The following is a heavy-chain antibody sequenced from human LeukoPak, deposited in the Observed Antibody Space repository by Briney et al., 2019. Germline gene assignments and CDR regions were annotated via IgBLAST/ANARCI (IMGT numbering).Heavy chain of an antibody. J-gene: IGHJ4*02. CDR1: GFTFRSYW. Sequence: GRSLRLSCAASGFTFRSYWMSLVRQAPGKGLEWVANINQGGSVQYYMDSVKGRFTISRDDAKNSLYVQMNSLRDEDTAVYYCARVEYSGWNLEYWGQGTLVTVSS. CDR2: INQGGSVQ. CDR3: ARVEYSGWNLEY. V-gene: IGHV3-7*01. D-gene: IGHD5-12*01.